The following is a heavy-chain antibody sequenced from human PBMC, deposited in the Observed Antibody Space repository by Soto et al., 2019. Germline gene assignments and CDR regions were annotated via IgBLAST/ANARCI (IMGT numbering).Heavy chain of an antibody. J-gene: IGHJ4*02. D-gene: IGHD2-15*01. CDR3: ARGDSDGGNPEFAY. Sequence: QVQLVQSGAEVKKPGSSVKVSCKASGGTFSSYAISWVRQAPGQGLEWMGGIIPIFGTANYAQKFQGRVTITADESTSTYSMELSSLRSEDTAVYYCARGDSDGGNPEFAYWGQGTLVTVSS. CDR1: GGTFSSYA. V-gene: IGHV1-69*01. CDR2: IIPIFGTA.